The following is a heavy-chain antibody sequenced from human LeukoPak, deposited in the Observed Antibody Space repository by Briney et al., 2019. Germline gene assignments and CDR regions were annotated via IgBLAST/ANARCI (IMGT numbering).Heavy chain of an antibody. CDR2: SSGSGGST. V-gene: IGHV3-23*01. CDR3: AKGRKCSGGSCYSDY. Sequence: GGSLRLSCAASGFDFSNDGMSWVRQAPGKGLQWVSSSSGSGGSTYYAVSVKGRFTISRDNSKNTLYLQMNSLRAEDTAVYYCAKGRKCSGGSCYSDYWGQGMLVTVSS. J-gene: IGHJ4*02. CDR1: GFDFSNDG. D-gene: IGHD2-15*01.